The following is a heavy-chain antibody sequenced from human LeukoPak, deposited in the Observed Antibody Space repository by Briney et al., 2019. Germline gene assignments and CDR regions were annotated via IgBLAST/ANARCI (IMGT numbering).Heavy chain of an antibody. Sequence: GGSLRLSCAASGFTFSSYWMSWVRQAPGKGLEWVANIKQDGSEKYYVDSVKGRFTISRDNAKNSLYLQMNSLRAEDTGVYYCARKWFGELLVPQDYYYMDVWGKGTTVTVSS. CDR1: GFTFSSYW. V-gene: IGHV3-7*01. CDR3: ARKWFGELLVPQDYYYMDV. J-gene: IGHJ6*03. CDR2: IKQDGSEK. D-gene: IGHD3-10*01.